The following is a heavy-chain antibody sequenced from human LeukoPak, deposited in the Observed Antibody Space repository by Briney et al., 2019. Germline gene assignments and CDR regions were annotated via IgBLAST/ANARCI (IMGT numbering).Heavy chain of an antibody. J-gene: IGHJ4*02. D-gene: IGHD3-22*01. CDR1: GGSISSYY. V-gene: IGHV4-59*08. CDR3: ARGSGDSSGYYPIVDY. CDR2: IYYSGST. Sequence: SATLSLTCTVSGGSISSYYWSWIRQPPGKGREWIGNIYYSGSTNYNPSLKSRVTISVDTSKNQFSLKLSSVTAADTAVYYCARGSGDSSGYYPIVDYWGQGTLVTVSS.